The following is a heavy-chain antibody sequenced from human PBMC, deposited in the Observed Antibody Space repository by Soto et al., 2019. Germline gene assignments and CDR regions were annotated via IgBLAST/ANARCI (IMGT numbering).Heavy chain of an antibody. V-gene: IGHV4-30-2*01. Sequence: PSETLSLTCAVSGGSISSGGYSWSWIRQPPGKGLEWIGYIYHSGSTYYNPSLKSRVTISVDRSKNQFSLKLSSVTAADTAVYFCARAKGVVPAALYYWGQGTLVTVSS. CDR1: GGSISSGGYS. CDR3: ARAKGVVPAALYY. D-gene: IGHD2-2*01. J-gene: IGHJ4*02. CDR2: IYHSGST.